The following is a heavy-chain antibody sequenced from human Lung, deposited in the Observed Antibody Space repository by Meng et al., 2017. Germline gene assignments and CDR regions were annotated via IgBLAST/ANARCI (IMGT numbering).Heavy chain of an antibody. CDR2: INPKSGDT. D-gene: IGHD6-25*01. V-gene: IGHV1-2*06. CDR1: GYNFPDYY. J-gene: IGHJ4*02. Sequence: QVQLGRPGAEWKKPGASGKVSCKPSGYNFPDYYIHWWRRAPGQGLEWMGRINPKSGDTHYAQKFQARVTMTGDTSISTAYMELSGLRSDDTAMYYCARDEDISAAGKLFGDYWGQGTLVTVSS. CDR3: ARDEDISAAGKLFGDY.